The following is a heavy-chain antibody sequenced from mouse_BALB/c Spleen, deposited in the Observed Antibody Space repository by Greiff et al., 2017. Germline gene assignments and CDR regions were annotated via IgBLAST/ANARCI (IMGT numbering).Heavy chain of an antibody. CDR2: IWAGGST. Sequence: QVQLKESGPGLVAPSQSLSITCTVSGFSFTSYGVHWVRQPPGKGLEWLGVIWAGGSTNYYSALMSRLSISKDNSKSQVFLKMNSLQTDDTAMYYCARDGRAMDYWGQGTSVTVSS. CDR3: ARDGRAMDY. V-gene: IGHV2-9*02. D-gene: IGHD4-1*01. CDR1: GFSFTSYG. J-gene: IGHJ4*01.